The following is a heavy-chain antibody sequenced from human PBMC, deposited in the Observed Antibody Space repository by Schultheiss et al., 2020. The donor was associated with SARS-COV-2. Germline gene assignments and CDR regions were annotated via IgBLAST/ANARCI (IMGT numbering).Heavy chain of an antibody. CDR1: GFTFSSYE. Sequence: GGSLRLSCAASGFTFSSYEMNWVRQAPGKGLEWVSYISSSSSYIYYADSVKGRFTISRDNAKNSLYLQMNSLRAEDTAVYYCAKEVGATAHDAFDIWGQGTMVTVSS. CDR3: AKEVGATAHDAFDI. J-gene: IGHJ3*02. V-gene: IGHV3-21*05. D-gene: IGHD1-26*01. CDR2: ISSSSSYI.